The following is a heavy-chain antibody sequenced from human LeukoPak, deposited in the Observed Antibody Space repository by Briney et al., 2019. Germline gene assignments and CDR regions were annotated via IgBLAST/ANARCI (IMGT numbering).Heavy chain of an antibody. CDR2: INWNGGST. V-gene: IGHV3-20*04. Sequence: VGSRRLSCAAAGFTFDDYGMSWVRQAPGKGLESASGINWNGGSTGYADSVKGRFTISRDNAKTSLYLQMNSLRAEDTALYYCAAYYDILTGYYIFDYWGQGTLVTVSS. J-gene: IGHJ4*02. CDR1: GFTFDDYG. D-gene: IGHD3-9*01. CDR3: AAYYDILTGYYIFDY.